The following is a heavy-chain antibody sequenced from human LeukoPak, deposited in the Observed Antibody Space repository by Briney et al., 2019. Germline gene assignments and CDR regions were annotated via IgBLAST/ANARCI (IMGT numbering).Heavy chain of an antibody. D-gene: IGHD2-2*01. CDR3: AKDLPDAYFDY. CDR2: IRSDGSIK. V-gene: IGHV3-30*02. J-gene: IGHJ4*02. CDR1: GFTFSSCG. Sequence: GGSLRLSCAASGFTFSSCGMHWVRQAPGKGLEWVAFIRSDGSIKYYTDSVKGRFTISRDNSKNTMSLQMSSLRPEDTAVYYCAKDLPDAYFDYWGQGTLVTVSS.